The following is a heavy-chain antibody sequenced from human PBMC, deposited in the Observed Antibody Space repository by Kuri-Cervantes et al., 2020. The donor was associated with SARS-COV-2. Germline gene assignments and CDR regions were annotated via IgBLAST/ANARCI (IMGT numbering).Heavy chain of an antibody. CDR1: GFTFSSYG. D-gene: IGHD2-2*01. V-gene: IGHV3-33*01. Sequence: GGSLRLSCAASGFTFSSYGMHWVRQAPGEGLEWVAVIWYDGSNKYYADSVKGRFTISRDNSKNTLYLQMNSLRAEDTAVYYCARDSCSSTSCGHSSWGQGTMVTVSS. CDR2: IWYDGSNK. J-gene: IGHJ3*01. CDR3: ARDSCSSTSCGHSS.